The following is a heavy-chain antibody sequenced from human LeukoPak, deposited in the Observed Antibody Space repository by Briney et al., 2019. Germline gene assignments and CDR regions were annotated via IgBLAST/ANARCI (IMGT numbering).Heavy chain of an antibody. CDR1: GYTFSGYY. D-gene: IGHD5-24*01. V-gene: IGHV1-2*02. J-gene: IGHJ4*02. Sequence: GASVKVSCKASGYTFSGYYIHWVRQAPGRGLEWMAWLNPNSGVTNYAQNFQGRDTVTRDTSISTAYMELSSLRSDDTALYYCARCEMTTTPRFASWGQGTLVTVSS. CDR3: ARCEMTTTPRFAS. CDR2: LNPNSGVT.